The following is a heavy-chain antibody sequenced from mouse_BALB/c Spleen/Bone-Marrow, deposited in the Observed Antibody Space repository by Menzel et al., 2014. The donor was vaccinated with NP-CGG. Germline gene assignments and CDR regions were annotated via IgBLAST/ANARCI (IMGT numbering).Heavy chain of an antibody. V-gene: IGHV1-87*01. CDR2: IFPGDGDT. J-gene: IGHJ3*01. CDR1: GYTFANYW. CDR3: ARGVITTSPFAY. D-gene: IGHD2-4*01. Sequence: VQLQQSGAELARPGASAKLSCKASGYTFANYWMHWVKQRPGQGLEWIGTIFPGDGDTRYTQKFKGKATLTADKSSTTAYMQLSSLASEDSAVYYCARGVITTSPFAYWGQGTLVTVSA.